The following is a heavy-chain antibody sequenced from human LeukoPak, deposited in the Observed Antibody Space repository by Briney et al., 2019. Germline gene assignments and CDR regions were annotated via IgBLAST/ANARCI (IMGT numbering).Heavy chain of an antibody. CDR1: GFTFSSYV. V-gene: IGHV3-30*04. CDR3: ARSNGINH. Sequence: GGSLRLSCAASGFTFSSYVMHWVRQAPGKGLEWVALISYDGNDKYYGDSVKGRFTISRDNSKNTLYLQMNSLTSEDTALYYCARSNGINHWGQGTLVTVSS. D-gene: IGHD1-1*01. J-gene: IGHJ5*02. CDR2: ISYDGNDK.